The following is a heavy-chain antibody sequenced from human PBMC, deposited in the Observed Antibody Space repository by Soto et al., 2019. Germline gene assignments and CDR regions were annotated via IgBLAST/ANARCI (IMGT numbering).Heavy chain of an antibody. CDR1: GFTFSSYG. J-gene: IGHJ4*02. V-gene: IGHV3-30*18. Sequence: GGSLRLSCAASGFTFSSYGMHWVRQAPGKGLEWVAVISYDGSNKYYADSVKGRFTISRDNSKNTLYLKMNSLRAEDTAAYYCAKDWWQTGTPSYFDHWGQGTMVTVSS. CDR3: AKDWWQTGTPSYFDH. D-gene: IGHD1-1*01. CDR2: ISYDGSNK.